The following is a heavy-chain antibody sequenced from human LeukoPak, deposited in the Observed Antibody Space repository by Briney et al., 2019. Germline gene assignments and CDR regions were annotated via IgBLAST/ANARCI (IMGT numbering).Heavy chain of an antibody. CDR1: GGSFSGYY. CDR3: ARGRGVVPAAPWGYYYYGMDV. CDR2: INHSGST. Sequence: SETLSPTCAVYGGSFSGYYWSWIRQPPGKGLEWIGEINHSGSTNYNPSLKSRVTISVDTSKNQFSLKLSSVTAADTAVYYCARGRGVVPAAPWGYYYYGMDVWGQGTTVTVSS. V-gene: IGHV4-34*01. D-gene: IGHD2-2*01. J-gene: IGHJ6*02.